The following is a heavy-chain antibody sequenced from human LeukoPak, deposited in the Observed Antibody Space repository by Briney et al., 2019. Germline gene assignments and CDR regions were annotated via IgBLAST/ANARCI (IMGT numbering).Heavy chain of an antibody. D-gene: IGHD3-22*01. CDR2: IIPIFGTA. CDR3: ARHSSGGVGAFDI. J-gene: IGHJ3*02. Sequence: SSVKVSCKASGGTFSSYDISWVRQAPGQGLEWMGGIIPIFGTANYAQKFQGRVTITTDESTSTAHMELSSLRSEDTAVYYCARHSSGGVGAFDIWGQGKLVTVSS. CDR1: GGTFSSYD. V-gene: IGHV1-69*05.